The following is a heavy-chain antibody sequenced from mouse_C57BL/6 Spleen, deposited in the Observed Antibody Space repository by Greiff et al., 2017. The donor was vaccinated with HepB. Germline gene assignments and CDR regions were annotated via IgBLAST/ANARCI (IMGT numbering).Heavy chain of an antibody. CDR2: IYPGDGDT. CDR3: ARGDYGNWFAY. J-gene: IGHJ3*01. CDR1: GYAFSSYW. V-gene: IGHV1-80*01. D-gene: IGHD1-1*01. Sequence: LVEPGASVKISCKASGYAFSSYWMNWVKQRPGKGLEWIGQIYPGDGDTNYNGKFKGKATLTADKSSSTAYMQLSSLTSEDSAVYFCARGDYGNWFAYWGQGTLVTVSA.